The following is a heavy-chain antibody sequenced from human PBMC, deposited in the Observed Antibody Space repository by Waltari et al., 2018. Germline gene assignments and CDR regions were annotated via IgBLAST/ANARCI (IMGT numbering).Heavy chain of an antibody. CDR1: GYSISSGYY. CDR3: ASRPLGAGWYFDL. J-gene: IGHJ2*01. D-gene: IGHD6-19*01. Sequence: QVQLQESGPGLVKPSETLSLTCAVSGYSISSGYYWGWIRQPPGKGLEWIGSIYHSGSTYYNPSLKSRVTISVDTSKNQFSLKLSSVTAADTAVYYCASRPLGAGWYFDLWGRGTLVTVSS. V-gene: IGHV4-38-2*01. CDR2: IYHSGST.